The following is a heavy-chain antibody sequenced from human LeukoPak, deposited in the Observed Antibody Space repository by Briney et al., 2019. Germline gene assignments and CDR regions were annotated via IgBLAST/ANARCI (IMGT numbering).Heavy chain of an antibody. CDR1: GFTFSSYG. J-gene: IGHJ4*02. Sequence: GGSLRLSCAASGFTFSSYGMHWVRQAPGKGLEWVAFIRYDGSNKYYADSVKGRFTISRDNSKNTLYLQMNSLRAEDTAVYYCAKDAASWAYCSSTSCRSSWLGYWGQGTLVTVSS. CDR2: IRYDGSNK. V-gene: IGHV3-30*02. D-gene: IGHD2-2*01. CDR3: AKDAASWAYCSSTSCRSSWLGY.